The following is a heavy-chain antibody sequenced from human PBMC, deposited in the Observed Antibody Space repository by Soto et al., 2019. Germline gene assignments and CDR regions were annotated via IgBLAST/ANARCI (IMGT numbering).Heavy chain of an antibody. CDR2: TSAYNGNT. CDR1: GYTVTSYG. Sequence: ASAKVSCKASGYTVTSYGISCVRQAPGQGLEWMGWTSAYNGNTNYAQKLQGRVTMTTDTSTSTAYMELRSLRSDDTAVYYCARDQIVVVPAAAYGMDVWGQGTTVTVSS. D-gene: IGHD2-2*01. V-gene: IGHV1-18*04. J-gene: IGHJ6*02. CDR3: ARDQIVVVPAAAYGMDV.